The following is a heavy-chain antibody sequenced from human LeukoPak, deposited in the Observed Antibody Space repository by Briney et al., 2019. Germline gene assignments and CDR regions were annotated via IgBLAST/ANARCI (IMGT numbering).Heavy chain of an antibody. D-gene: IGHD2-8*02. CDR1: GFNFNDHY. CDR2: ISSSSRST. J-gene: IGHJ3*01. CDR3: VRSSTGGYMSFDL. Sequence: PGGSLRLSCAASGFNFNDHYMSWIRQAPGNGLEWVAYISSSSRSTYYADSVRGRFTITRDNAKKSLSLYLQMNGLRVDDSAVYYCVRSSTGGYMSFDLWGEGTTVTVSS. V-gene: IGHV3-11*04.